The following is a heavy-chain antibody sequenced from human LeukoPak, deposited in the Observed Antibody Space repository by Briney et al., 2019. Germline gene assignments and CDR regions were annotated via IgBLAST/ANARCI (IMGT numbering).Heavy chain of an antibody. Sequence: TSVKVSCTASGYTFTGYYIHWVRQAPGQGLEWVGWINPNNGGTNYAQKCQGRVTMTRDTSISTAYMELNRLTSDDTAVYYCARDKYTGYETFDYWGQGTPVTVSS. V-gene: IGHV1-2*02. CDR3: ARDKYTGYETFDY. J-gene: IGHJ4*02. CDR1: GYTFTGYY. D-gene: IGHD5-12*01. CDR2: INPNNGGT.